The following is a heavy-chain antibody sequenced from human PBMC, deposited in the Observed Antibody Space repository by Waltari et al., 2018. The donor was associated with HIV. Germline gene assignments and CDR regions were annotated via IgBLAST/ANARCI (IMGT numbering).Heavy chain of an antibody. V-gene: IGHV4-39*01. CDR1: GGSISSSSYY. CDR3: ARLEIDNSGYYYDDH. D-gene: IGHD3-22*01. Sequence: QLQLQESGPGLVKPSETLSLTCTVSGGSISSSSYYLGWIRQPPGKGLEWIGNIYYRGSTYYSPSLKSRVTMSVDTSKNQFSLKLSSVTAADTAVYYCARLEIDNSGYYYDDHWGQGTLVTVSS. CDR2: IYYRGST. J-gene: IGHJ4*02.